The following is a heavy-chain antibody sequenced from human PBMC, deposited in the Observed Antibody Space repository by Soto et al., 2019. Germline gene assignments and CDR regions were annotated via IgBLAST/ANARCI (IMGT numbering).Heavy chain of an antibody. CDR3: ARDKREQWGSTFDY. D-gene: IGHD6-19*01. Sequence: QVQLVESGGGVVQPGRSLRLSCAASGFTFSSYAMHWVRQAPGKGLEWVVVISYDGSNKYYADSVKGRFTISRDNSKNTLDLQMSSLRAEDTAVYYCARDKREQWGSTFDYWGQGTLVTVSS. V-gene: IGHV3-30-3*01. CDR1: GFTFSSYA. CDR2: ISYDGSNK. J-gene: IGHJ4*02.